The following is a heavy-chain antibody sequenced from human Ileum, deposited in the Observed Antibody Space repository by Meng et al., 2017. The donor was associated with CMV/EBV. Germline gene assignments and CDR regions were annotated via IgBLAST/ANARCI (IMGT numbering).Heavy chain of an antibody. Sequence: QLEGWGPGLGEPSETLALPCTVSGGSIGSGDYYWSWIRQPAGKGLEWIGRIHISGATNYNPSLKSRVTMSVDTSKNQFSLKVRSVTAADTAVYYCAREMSRTGFFDYWGQGNLVTVSS. J-gene: IGHJ4*02. CDR1: GGSIGSGDYY. CDR3: AREMSRTGFFDY. CDR2: IHISGAT. V-gene: IGHV4-61*02. D-gene: IGHD1-1*01.